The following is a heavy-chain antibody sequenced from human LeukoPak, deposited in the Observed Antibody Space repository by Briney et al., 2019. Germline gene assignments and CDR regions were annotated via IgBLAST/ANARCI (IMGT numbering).Heavy chain of an antibody. CDR3: GGMVVTTGYYGMDV. V-gene: IGHV5-51*01. Sequence: GESLKISCKGSGYSFIRNWIGWVRQTPGKGLEWMAIIYPGDSDTRYSPSFQGQVTISADKSISTAYLQWSSLTASDTAMYYCGGMVVTTGYYGMDVWGQGTTVTVSS. J-gene: IGHJ6*02. CDR2: IYPGDSDT. D-gene: IGHD2-21*02. CDR1: GYSFIRNW.